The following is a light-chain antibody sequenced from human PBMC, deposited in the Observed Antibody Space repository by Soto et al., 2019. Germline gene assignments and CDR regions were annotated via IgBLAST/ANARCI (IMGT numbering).Light chain of an antibody. Sequence: EIVLTQSPAALSLSPVERGTQCCRASQSVSSYLAWYQQKPGQAPRLLIYDASNRATGIPARFSGSGSGTDFTLTISSLEPEDFAVYYCQQRSNWPRITFGQGTRLEIK. CDR2: DAS. V-gene: IGKV3-11*01. J-gene: IGKJ5*01. CDR3: QQRSNWPRIT. CDR1: QSVSSY.